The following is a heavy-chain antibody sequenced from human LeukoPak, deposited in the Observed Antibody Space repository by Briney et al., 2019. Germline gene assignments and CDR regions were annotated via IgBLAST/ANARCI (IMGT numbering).Heavy chain of an antibody. D-gene: IGHD3-16*02. CDR2: IYYSGST. Sequence: SETLSLTCTVSGGSISSYYWSWIRQPPGKGLEWIGCIYYSGSTNYNPSLKSRVTISVDTSKNQFSLKLSSVTAADTAVYYCARAPSLVGAFLYYFDYWGQGTLVTVSS. CDR1: GGSISSYY. J-gene: IGHJ4*02. V-gene: IGHV4-59*01. CDR3: ARAPSLVGAFLYYFDY.